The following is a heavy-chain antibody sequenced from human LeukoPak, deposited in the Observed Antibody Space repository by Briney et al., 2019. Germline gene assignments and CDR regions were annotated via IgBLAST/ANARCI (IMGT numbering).Heavy chain of an antibody. CDR2: ISAYNGNR. CDR3: ARDRPTGSSLYYYYGMDV. D-gene: IGHD1-1*01. J-gene: IGHJ6*02. V-gene: IGHV1-18*01. CDR1: GYTFTHCG. Sequence: ASVTVSFTSSGYTFTHCGISWVRPAPGQGLEWMGWISAYNGNRNYAEKLQGRDTMTTNTSTNTAYMELRSLRSDHTVVYYCARDRPTGSSLYYYYGMDVWGQGTTVTVSS.